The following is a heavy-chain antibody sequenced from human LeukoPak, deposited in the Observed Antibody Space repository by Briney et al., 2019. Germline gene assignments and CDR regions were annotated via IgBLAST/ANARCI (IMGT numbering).Heavy chain of an antibody. V-gene: IGHV4-59*01. CDR1: GGSISSNY. Sequence: PSETLSLTCIVSGGSISSNYWSWIRQPPGKGLEWIGYIYYSGSTNYNPSLKSRVSISVDTSKNQFSLKVNSGTAADTAVYYCARGTTVSLHWYFDLWGRGTLVTVSS. CDR2: IYYSGST. J-gene: IGHJ2*01. CDR3: ARGTTVSLHWYFDL. D-gene: IGHD4-17*01.